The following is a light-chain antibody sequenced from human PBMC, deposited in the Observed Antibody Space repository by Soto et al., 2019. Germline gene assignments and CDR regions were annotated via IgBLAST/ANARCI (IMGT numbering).Light chain of an antibody. CDR2: GAS. CDR3: QQYGSSRWT. CDR1: QSVSSSY. J-gene: IGKJ1*01. V-gene: IGKV3-20*01. Sequence: EIVLTQSPGTLSLSPVERATLSCRASQSVSSSYLAWYQPKPGQAPRLLIYGASSRATGIPDRFSGSGSGTDFTLTISRLEPEDFAVYYCQQYGSSRWTCGQGTKGDIK.